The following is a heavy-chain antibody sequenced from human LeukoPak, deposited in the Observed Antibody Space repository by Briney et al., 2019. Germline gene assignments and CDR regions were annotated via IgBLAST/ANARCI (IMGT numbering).Heavy chain of an antibody. CDR2: IYYSGST. D-gene: IGHD3-3*01. J-gene: IGHJ4*02. V-gene: IGHV4-39*07. CDR1: GGSISSSSYY. CDR3: ARSVHDFWSGSFDY. Sequence: PSETLSLTCTVSGGSISSSSYYWGWIRQPPGKGLEWIGSIYYSGSTYYNLSLKSRVTISVDTSKNQFSLKLSSVTAADTAVYYCARSVHDFWSGSFDYWGQGTLVTVSS.